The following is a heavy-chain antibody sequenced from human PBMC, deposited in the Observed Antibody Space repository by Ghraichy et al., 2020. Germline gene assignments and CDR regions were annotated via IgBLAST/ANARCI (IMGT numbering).Heavy chain of an antibody. V-gene: IGHV4-34*01. CDR3: ARVWGRDCSGGSCYSYYYYGMDV. CDR2: INHSGST. D-gene: IGHD2-15*01. J-gene: IGHJ6*02. Sequence: SETLSLTCAVYGGSLSGYYWSWIRQPPGKGLEWIGEINHSGSTNYNPSLKSRVTISVDTSKNQFSLKLSSVTAADTAVYYCARVWGRDCSGGSCYSYYYYGMDVWGQGTTVTVSS. CDR1: GGSLSGYY.